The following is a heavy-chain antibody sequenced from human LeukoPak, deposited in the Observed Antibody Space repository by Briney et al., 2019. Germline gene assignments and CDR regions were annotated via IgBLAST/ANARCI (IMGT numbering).Heavy chain of an antibody. CDR3: ARFYSRFYYYYMDV. CDR1: GGSFSGYY. CDR2: ISHSGST. V-gene: IGHV4-34*01. J-gene: IGHJ6*03. Sequence: SETLSLTCAVYGGSFSGYYWSWIRQPPGKGLEWIGEISHSGSTNYNPSLKSRVTISVDTSKNQFSLKLISVTAADTAVYYCARFYSRFYYYYMDVWDKGTTVTVSS. D-gene: IGHD6-13*01.